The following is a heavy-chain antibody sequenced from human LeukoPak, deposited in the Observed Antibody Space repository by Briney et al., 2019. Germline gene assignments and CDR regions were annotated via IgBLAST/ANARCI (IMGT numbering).Heavy chain of an antibody. Sequence: GSLRLSCAASGFTFSDYYMSWIRQAPGKGLEWVSYISSSSSYTNYADSVKGRFTISRDNAKNSLYLQMNSLRAEDTAVYYCARVPVVAATPLFHAWFDPWGQGTLVTVSS. CDR3: ARVPVVAATPLFHAWFDP. J-gene: IGHJ5*02. V-gene: IGHV3-11*05. CDR1: GFTFSDYY. CDR2: ISSSSSYT. D-gene: IGHD2-15*01.